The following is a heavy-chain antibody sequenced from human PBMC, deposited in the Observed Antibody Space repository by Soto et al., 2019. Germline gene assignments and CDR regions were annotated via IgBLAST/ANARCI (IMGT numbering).Heavy chain of an antibody. D-gene: IGHD3-22*01. Sequence: PGGSLRLSCAASGFTFSSYSMNWVRQAPGKGLEWVSSISSSSSYIYYADPVKGRFTISRDNAKNSLYLQMNSLRAEDTAVYYCASTINYYDSSGYYEPPDYWGQGTLVTVSS. V-gene: IGHV3-21*01. J-gene: IGHJ4*02. CDR2: ISSSSSYI. CDR3: ASTINYYDSSGYYEPPDY. CDR1: GFTFSSYS.